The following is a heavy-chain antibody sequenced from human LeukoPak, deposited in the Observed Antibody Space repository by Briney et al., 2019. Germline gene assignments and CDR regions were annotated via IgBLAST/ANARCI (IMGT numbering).Heavy chain of an antibody. J-gene: IGHJ6*03. CDR3: ARVGVGATWSYYYYYMDV. CDR1: GYTFTSYD. CDR2: MNPNSGNT. D-gene: IGHD1-26*01. V-gene: IGHV1-8*01. Sequence: GASVKVSCKASGYTFTSYDINWVRQATGQGLEWMGWMNPNSGNTGYAQKFQGRVTMTRNTSISTAYMELSSLRSEDTAVYYCARVGVGATWSYYYYYMDVWGKGTTVTISS.